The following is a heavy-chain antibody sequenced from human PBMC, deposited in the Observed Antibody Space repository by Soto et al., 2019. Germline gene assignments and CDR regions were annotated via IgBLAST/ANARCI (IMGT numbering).Heavy chain of an antibody. V-gene: IGHV3-23*01. CDR1: GFIFSSYA. Sequence: EVQLLESGGGLVQPGGSLRLSCAASGFIFSSYAMSWVRQAPGKGLEWVSVMSGSGGNTHYADSVKGRFTISRDSSKNTLYLQMDSLRGEDTAVYYCAKDSTVTTSLYFYYYGFDVWGQGTTVTVSS. D-gene: IGHD4-17*01. J-gene: IGHJ6*02. CDR3: AKDSTVTTSLYFYYYGFDV. CDR2: MSGSGGNT.